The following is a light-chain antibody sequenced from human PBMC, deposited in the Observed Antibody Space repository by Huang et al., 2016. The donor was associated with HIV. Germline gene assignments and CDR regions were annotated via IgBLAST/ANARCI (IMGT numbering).Light chain of an antibody. V-gene: IGKV3-20*01. CDR2: GAS. Sequence: EIVLTQSPGTLSLSPGERATLSCRASQTVSNSYLAWYQQKPGQAPRVLIFGASTRATGVPDRFSGSGSGTDFTLTISRLEPEDFAVYYCQQRGDSPPWTFGQGTKVEIK. CDR3: QQRGDSPPWT. CDR1: QTVSNSY. J-gene: IGKJ1*01.